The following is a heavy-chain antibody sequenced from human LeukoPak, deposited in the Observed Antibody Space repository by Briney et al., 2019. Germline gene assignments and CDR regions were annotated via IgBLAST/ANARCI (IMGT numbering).Heavy chain of an antibody. CDR2: IHHSGIT. CDR3: ARHIAVGFGMDV. CDR1: GGSFSGYY. Sequence: SETLSLTCAVYGGSFSGYYGSWFRQPPGKGLEWIGQIHHSGITTYNPSLESRVTISVDTSKNQFSLKLSSVTAADTAVYYCARHIAVGFGMDVWGQGTTVTVSS. V-gene: IGHV4-34*01. D-gene: IGHD2-2*01. J-gene: IGHJ6*02.